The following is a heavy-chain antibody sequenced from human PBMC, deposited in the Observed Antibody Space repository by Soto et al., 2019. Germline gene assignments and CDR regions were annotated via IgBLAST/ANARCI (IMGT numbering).Heavy chain of an antibody. D-gene: IGHD2-15*01. CDR1: GDSISTVDYF. V-gene: IGHV4-30-4*01. CDR2: IYKSTTT. Sequence: QVHLLESGPGLVKPSQTLSLTCSVSGDSISTVDYFWAWFRQPPGQALEYIGYIYKSTTTYYNPSFESRVAISLDTSKSQFSLTVTYVTAADTAVYFCARGRYCLTGRCFPNWFDSWGQGTLVTVSS. CDR3: ARGRYCLTGRCFPNWFDS. J-gene: IGHJ5*01.